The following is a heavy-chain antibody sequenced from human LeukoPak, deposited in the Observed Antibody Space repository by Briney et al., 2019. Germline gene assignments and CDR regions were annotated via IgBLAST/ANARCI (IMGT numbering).Heavy chain of an antibody. J-gene: IGHJ3*02. CDR3: ARGGRVSSWDAFDI. Sequence: SETLSLTCTVSGGSISSSSYYWGWIRQPPGKGLEWIGSIYYSGSTYYNPSLKSRVTISVDTSKNQFSLKLSSVTAADTAVYYCARGGRVSSWDAFDIWGQGTMVTVSS. CDR1: GGSISSSSYY. CDR2: IYYSGST. D-gene: IGHD6-6*01. V-gene: IGHV4-39*01.